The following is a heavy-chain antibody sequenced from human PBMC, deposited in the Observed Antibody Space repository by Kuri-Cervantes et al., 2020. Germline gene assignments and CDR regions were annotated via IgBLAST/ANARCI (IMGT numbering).Heavy chain of an antibody. V-gene: IGHV1-18*01. J-gene: IGHJ4*02. D-gene: IGHD6-13*01. CDR2: ISAYNGDT. CDR3: ARDPIIAAAEPFDY. Sequence: ASVNVSCKASGYTFTSYGISWVRQAPGQGLEWMGWISAYNGDTNYAQKLQGRVTMTTDTSTSTVYMELSSLRSEDTAVYYCARDPIIAAAEPFDYWGQGTLVTVSS. CDR1: GYTFTSYG.